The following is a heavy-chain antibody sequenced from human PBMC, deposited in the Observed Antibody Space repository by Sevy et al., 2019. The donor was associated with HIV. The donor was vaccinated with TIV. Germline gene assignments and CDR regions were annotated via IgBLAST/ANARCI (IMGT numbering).Heavy chain of an antibody. J-gene: IGHJ3*02. CDR2: IYYSGST. CDR3: VRHIPGWDSSGYYYDDAFDI. V-gene: IGHV4-39*01. D-gene: IGHD3-22*01. CDR1: GGSISSSSYY. Sequence: SETLSLTCTVSGGSISSSSYYWGWIRQPPGKGLEWIGSIYYSGSTYYNPSLKSRVTISVDTSKNQFSLKLSSVTAADTAVYYCVRHIPGWDSSGYYYDDAFDIWGQGTMVTVSS.